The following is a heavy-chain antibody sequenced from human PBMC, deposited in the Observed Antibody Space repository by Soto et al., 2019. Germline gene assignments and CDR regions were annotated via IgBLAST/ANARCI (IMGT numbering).Heavy chain of an antibody. D-gene: IGHD1-26*01. V-gene: IGHV3-23*01. CDR2: ISGSGGNT. Sequence: GGSLRLSCAASGFTFSSFAMRWVRQAPGKGLEWVSGISGSGGNTYYADSVKGRFTISRDNSKNTLYLQMNSLRAEDTAVYYCAKDRGSGSPTDYFDYWGQGTLVTVSS. J-gene: IGHJ4*02. CDR3: AKDRGSGSPTDYFDY. CDR1: GFTFSSFA.